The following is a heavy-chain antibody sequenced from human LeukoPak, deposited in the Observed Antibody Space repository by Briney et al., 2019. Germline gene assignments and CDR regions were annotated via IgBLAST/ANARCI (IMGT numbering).Heavy chain of an antibody. CDR3: ARSMGFPRVLRFLEWLVPFDY. J-gene: IGHJ4*02. V-gene: IGHV4-34*01. D-gene: IGHD3-3*01. CDR2: INHSGST. CDR1: GGSFSGYY. Sequence: SETLPLTCAVYGGSFSGYYWSWIRQPPGKGLEWIGEINHSGSTNYNPSLKSRVTISVDTSKNQFSLKLSSVTAADTAVYYCARSMGFPRVLRFLEWLVPFDYWGQGTLVTVSS.